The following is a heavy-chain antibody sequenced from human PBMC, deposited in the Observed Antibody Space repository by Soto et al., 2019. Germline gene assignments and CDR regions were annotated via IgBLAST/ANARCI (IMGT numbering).Heavy chain of an antibody. V-gene: IGHV3-30*18. Sequence: GGSLRLSCAAPGFTFSNYGMHWVRQAPGKGLEWVTAISYDGSNKYYADSGKGRFTISRDNSMNTLYLQMNSLRAEDTALYYCAKSGGRDGYNLVDNWGQGTLVTVSS. J-gene: IGHJ4*02. CDR1: GFTFSNYG. CDR2: ISYDGSNK. CDR3: AKSGGRDGYNLVDN. D-gene: IGHD5-18*01.